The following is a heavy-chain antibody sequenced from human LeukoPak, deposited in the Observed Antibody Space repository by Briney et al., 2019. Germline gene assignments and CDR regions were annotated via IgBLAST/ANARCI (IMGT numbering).Heavy chain of an antibody. D-gene: IGHD2-2*02. CDR1: GFTFSSYA. V-gene: IGHV3-23*01. CDR3: AKDHCSSTSCYTNFDY. Sequence: GGSLRLSCAASGFTFSSYAMSWVRQAPGKGLEWVSAISGSGGSTYYADSVKGRFTISRDNSKDTLYLQMNSLGAEDTAVYYCAKDHCSSTSCYTNFDYWGQGTLVTVSS. CDR2: ISGSGGST. J-gene: IGHJ4*02.